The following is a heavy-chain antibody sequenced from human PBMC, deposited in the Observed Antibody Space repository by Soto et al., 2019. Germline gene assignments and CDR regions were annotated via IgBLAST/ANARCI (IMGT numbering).Heavy chain of an antibody. J-gene: IGHJ5*01. V-gene: IGHV4-30-4*01. CDR2: TYKSATT. Sequence: PSETLSLTCSVSGDSISNLDYFWAWIRQPPGQALEYIGYTYKSATTYYNPSFESRVAISVDTSKSRFSLNVTSVTAADTAVYFCARGRYCLTGRCFPNWFDSWGQGALVTVSS. D-gene: IGHD7-27*01. CDR1: GDSISNLDYF. CDR3: ARGRYCLTGRCFPNWFDS.